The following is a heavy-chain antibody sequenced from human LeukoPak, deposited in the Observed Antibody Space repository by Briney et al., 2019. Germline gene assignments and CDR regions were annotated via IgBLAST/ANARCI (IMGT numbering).Heavy chain of an antibody. CDR1: GFTFDDYA. CDR3: ARATFGDYAVSDY. D-gene: IGHD4-17*01. CDR2: IKQDGSEK. J-gene: IGHJ4*02. V-gene: IGHV3-7*01. Sequence: GRSLRLSCAASGFTFDDYAMHWVRQAPGKGLEWVANIKQDGSEKYYVDSVKGRFTVSRDNAKTSLYLQMDSLRAEDTAVYYCARATFGDYAVSDYWGQGTLVTVSS.